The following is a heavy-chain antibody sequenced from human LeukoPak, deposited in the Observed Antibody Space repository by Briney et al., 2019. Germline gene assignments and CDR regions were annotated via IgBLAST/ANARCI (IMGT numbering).Heavy chain of an antibody. J-gene: IGHJ1*01. CDR1: GGSFSGYY. D-gene: IGHD3-10*01. Sequence: SETLSLTCAVYGGSFSGYYWSWIRQPPGKGLEWIGEINHSGSTNYNPSLKRRVTRSVDTSKNQFSLKLSSVTAADTAVYYCARDRNYYGSGSYPRAGYFQHWGQGTLVTLSS. CDR2: INHSGST. CDR3: ARDRNYYGSGSYPRAGYFQH. V-gene: IGHV4-34*01.